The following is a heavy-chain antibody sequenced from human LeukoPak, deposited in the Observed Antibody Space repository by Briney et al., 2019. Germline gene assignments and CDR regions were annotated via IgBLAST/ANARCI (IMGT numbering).Heavy chain of an antibody. D-gene: IGHD1-14*01. Sequence: SVKVSCKASGYTFTSYGISWVRQAPGQGLEWMGRITPILGIANYAQKFQGRVTITADKSTSTAYMELSSLRSEDTAVYYCAPSRVTRYPWGQGTLVTVSS. V-gene: IGHV1-69*04. J-gene: IGHJ5*02. CDR2: ITPILGIA. CDR3: APSRVTRYP. CDR1: GYTFTSYG.